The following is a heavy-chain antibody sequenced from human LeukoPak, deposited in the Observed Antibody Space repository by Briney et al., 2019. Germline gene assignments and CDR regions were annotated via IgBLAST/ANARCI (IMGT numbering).Heavy chain of an antibody. CDR3: ASRRTFHFWSDH. V-gene: IGHV3-30*02. CDR2: IRYDGSTK. J-gene: IGHJ4*02. CDR1: GFTFSSYD. D-gene: IGHD3-3*02. Sequence: WGSLRLSCAASGFTFSSYDMHWVRQAPGKGLEWVAFIRYDGSTKYYAYSVKGRFTISRANYKNTLYLQMNSLRDEETDVYYCASRRTFHFWSDHWGQGTLVTVSS.